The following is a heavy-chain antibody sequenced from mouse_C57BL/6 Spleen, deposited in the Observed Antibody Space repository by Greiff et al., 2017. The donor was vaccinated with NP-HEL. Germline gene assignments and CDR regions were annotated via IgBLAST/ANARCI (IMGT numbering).Heavy chain of an antibody. CDR3: AIIYYDYPYAMDY. CDR2: IYPGDGDT. Sequence: VKLQQSGPELVKPGASVKISCKASGYAFSSSWMNWVKQRPGKGLEWIGRIYPGDGDTNYNGKFKGKATLTADKSSSTAYMQLSSLTSEDSAVYFCAIIYYDYPYAMDYWGQGTSVTVSS. J-gene: IGHJ4*01. D-gene: IGHD2-4*01. V-gene: IGHV1-82*01. CDR1: GYAFSSSW.